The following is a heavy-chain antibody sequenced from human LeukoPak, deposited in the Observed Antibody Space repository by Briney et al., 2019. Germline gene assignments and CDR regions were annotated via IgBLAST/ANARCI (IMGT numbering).Heavy chain of an antibody. D-gene: IGHD4-17*01. Sequence: ASVKVSCKACGYTFTSYYMHWVRQAPGQGLEWMGIINPSGGSTSYAQKFRGRVTMTRDTSTSTVYMELSSLRSEDTAVYYCTRDDPMTTVTTPSITLAYWGQGNLVTVSS. J-gene: IGHJ4*02. CDR2: INPSGGST. CDR3: TRDDPMTTVTTPSITLAY. CDR1: GYTFTSYY. V-gene: IGHV1-46*01.